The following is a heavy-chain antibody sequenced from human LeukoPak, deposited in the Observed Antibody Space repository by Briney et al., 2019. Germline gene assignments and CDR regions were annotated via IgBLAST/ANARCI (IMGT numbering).Heavy chain of an antibody. J-gene: IGHJ4*02. CDR1: GGSISSGDYY. CDR3: ARGEGGSYWSDY. Sequence: KSSETLSLTCTVSGGSISSGDYYWSWIRQPAGKGLEWIGRIYTSGSTNYNPSLKSRVTISVDMSKNHFSLKLSSVTAADTAVYYCARGEGGSYWSDYWGQGTLVTVSS. D-gene: IGHD1-26*01. CDR2: IYTSGST. V-gene: IGHV4-61*02.